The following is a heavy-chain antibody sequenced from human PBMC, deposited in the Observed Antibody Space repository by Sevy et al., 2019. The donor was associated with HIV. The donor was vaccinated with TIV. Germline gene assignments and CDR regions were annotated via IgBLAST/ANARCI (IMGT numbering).Heavy chain of an antibody. CDR2: FPRNFYEANGGTT. V-gene: IGHV3-49*03. Sequence: GGSLRFSCTPSGFTFDDYAMSWFRQAQGKGREWVAFFPRNFYEANGGTTDYAGSVKGRFIISRDDSKSVAYLQMNSLKTEDTAVYYCTRGLATADTPEYYFDYWGQGTLVTVSS. D-gene: IGHD5-12*01. J-gene: IGHJ4*02. CDR1: GFTFDDYA. CDR3: TRGLATADTPEYYFDY.